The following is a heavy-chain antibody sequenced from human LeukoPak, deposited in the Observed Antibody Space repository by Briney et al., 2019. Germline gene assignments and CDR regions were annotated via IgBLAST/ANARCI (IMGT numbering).Heavy chain of an antibody. Sequence: SETLSLTCAVSGYSISSGYYWGWIRQPPGKGLEWIGSIYHSGSTCYNPSLKSRVTISVDTSKNQFSLKLSSVTAADTAVYYCAREGPHDIVVVPAAIHAFDIWGQGTMVTVSS. CDR2: IYHSGST. CDR1: GYSISSGYY. V-gene: IGHV4-38-2*02. J-gene: IGHJ3*02. D-gene: IGHD2-2*01. CDR3: AREGPHDIVVVPAAIHAFDI.